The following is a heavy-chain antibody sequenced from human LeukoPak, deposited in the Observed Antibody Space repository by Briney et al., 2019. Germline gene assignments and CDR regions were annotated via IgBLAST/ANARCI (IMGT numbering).Heavy chain of an antibody. V-gene: IGHV3-23*01. Sequence: GGTLRLSCAASGFTFSSYGMSWVRQAPGKGLEWVSAISGSGGSTYYADSVKGRFTISRDNSKNTLYLQMNSLRAEDTAVYYCAKDSPYGSGSYAFDYWGQGTLVTVSS. CDR3: AKDSPYGSGSYAFDY. D-gene: IGHD3-10*01. J-gene: IGHJ4*02. CDR2: ISGSGGST. CDR1: GFTFSSYG.